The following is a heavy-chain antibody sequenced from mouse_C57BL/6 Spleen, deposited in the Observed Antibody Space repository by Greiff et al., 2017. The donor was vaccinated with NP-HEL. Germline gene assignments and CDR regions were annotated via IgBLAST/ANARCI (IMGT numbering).Heavy chain of an antibody. CDR3: ARAPDYYGNRLHWYFDV. D-gene: IGHD1-1*01. CDR2: IYPGSGST. Sequence: QVQLQQPGSELVKPGASVKMSCKASGYTFTSYWITWVKQRPGQGLEWIGDIYPGSGSTNYNEKFKSKATLTVDTSSSTAYMQLSSLTSEDSAVYYCARAPDYYGNRLHWYFDVWGTGTTVTVSS. J-gene: IGHJ1*03. V-gene: IGHV1-55*01. CDR1: GYTFTSYW.